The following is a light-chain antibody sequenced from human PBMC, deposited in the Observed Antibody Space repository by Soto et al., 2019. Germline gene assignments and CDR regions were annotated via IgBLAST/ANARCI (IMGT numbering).Light chain of an antibody. V-gene: IGLV1-40*01. J-gene: IGLJ1*01. Sequence: QYVLTQPPSVSGAPGQRVTISCTGSSSNIGAGYDVHWYQQRPGTAPKLLIYGNSNRPSGVPDRFSGSKSGTSASLAITGLQAEDEADYYRQSYDSSRYVFGTGTKVTVL. CDR3: QSYDSSRYV. CDR1: SSNIGAGYD. CDR2: GNS.